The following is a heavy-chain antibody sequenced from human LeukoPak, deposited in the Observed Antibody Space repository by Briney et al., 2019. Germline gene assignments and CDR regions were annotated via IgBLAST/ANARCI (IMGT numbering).Heavy chain of an antibody. CDR1: GYTFTSYG. Sequence: ASVKVSCKASGYTFTSYGISRVRQAPGQGLEWMGWISAYNGNTNYAQKLQGRVTMTTDTSTSTAYMELRSLRSDDTAVYYCARAHQASYCSSTSCWAWANWFDPWGQGTLVTVSS. D-gene: IGHD2-2*01. V-gene: IGHV1-18*01. CDR3: ARAHQASYCSSTSCWAWANWFDP. CDR2: ISAYNGNT. J-gene: IGHJ5*02.